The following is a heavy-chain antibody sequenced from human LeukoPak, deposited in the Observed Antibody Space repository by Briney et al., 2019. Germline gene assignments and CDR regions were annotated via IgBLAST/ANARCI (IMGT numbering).Heavy chain of an antibody. J-gene: IGHJ4*02. V-gene: IGHV4-34*01. Sequence: PSETLSLTCAAYGGSFSGYYWSWIRQPPGKGLEWIGEINHSGSTNYNPSLKSRVTISVDTSKNQFSLKLSSVTAADTAVYYCAPRRGYTYGFFDFWGQGTLVTVSS. D-gene: IGHD5-18*01. CDR1: GGSFSGYY. CDR2: INHSGST. CDR3: APRRGYTYGFFDF.